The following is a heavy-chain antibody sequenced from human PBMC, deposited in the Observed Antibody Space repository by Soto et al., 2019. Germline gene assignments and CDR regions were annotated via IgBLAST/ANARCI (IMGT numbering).Heavy chain of an antibody. CDR3: ARRYGGNFDY. D-gene: IGHD1-26*01. Sequence: LETLSLTCTVSGGSISSYYWSLIRQPPGKGLEWIGYIYYSGSTNYNHSLKSRVTISVDTSKSQFSLKLSSVTAADTAVYYCARRYGGNFDYWGQGTLVTVSS. CDR2: IYYSGST. CDR1: GGSISSYY. J-gene: IGHJ4*02. V-gene: IGHV4-59*01.